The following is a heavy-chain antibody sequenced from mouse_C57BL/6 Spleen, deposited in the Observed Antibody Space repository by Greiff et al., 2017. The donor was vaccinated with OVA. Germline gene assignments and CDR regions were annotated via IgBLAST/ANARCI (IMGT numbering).Heavy chain of an antibody. CDR3: ARGGKTAQAQFAMDY. V-gene: IGHV1-4*01. Sequence: VQLQQSGAELARPGDSVKMSCKASGYTFTRYTMHWVKQRPGQGLEWIGYINPSSGYTKYNQKFKDKATLTADKSSSTAYMQLSSLTSEDSAVYYCARGGKTAQAQFAMDYWGQGTSVTVSS. CDR2: INPSSGYT. CDR1: GYTFTRYT. J-gene: IGHJ4*01. D-gene: IGHD3-2*02.